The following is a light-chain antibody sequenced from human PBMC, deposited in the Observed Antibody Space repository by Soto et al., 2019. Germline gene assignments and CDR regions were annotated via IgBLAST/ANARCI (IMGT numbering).Light chain of an antibody. J-gene: IGLJ1*01. Sequence: LTQPPSASGSPGQSVTISCTGTSSDVGAYNYVSWYQQLPGKAPKLIIYEVSKRPSGVPDRFSGSKSGNAASLTVSGLQAEDEADYYCTSYAGTYSFFYVFGTGTKVTVL. CDR3: TSYAGTYSFFYV. CDR2: EVS. V-gene: IGLV2-8*01. CDR1: SSDVGAYNY.